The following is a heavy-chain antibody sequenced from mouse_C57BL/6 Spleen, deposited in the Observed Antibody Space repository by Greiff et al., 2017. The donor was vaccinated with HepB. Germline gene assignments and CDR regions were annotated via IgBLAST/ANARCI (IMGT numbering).Heavy chain of an antibody. D-gene: IGHD2-4*01. J-gene: IGHJ2*01. CDR2: INPGNGGT. CDR1: GYTFTGYW. Sequence: QVQLQQPGTELVKPGASVKLSCKASGYTFTGYWMHWVKQRPGQGLEWIGNINPGNGGTNYNEKLKSKATLTVDKSSSTAYMQISSLTSEDSAVYYCARGGDYDGGPYDFGCWGQGTTLTAAS. V-gene: IGHV1-53*01. CDR3: ARGGDYDGGPYDFGC.